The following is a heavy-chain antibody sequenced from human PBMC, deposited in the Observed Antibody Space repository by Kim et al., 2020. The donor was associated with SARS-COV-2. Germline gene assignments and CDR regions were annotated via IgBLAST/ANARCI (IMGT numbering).Heavy chain of an antibody. V-gene: IGHV3-7*01. J-gene: IGHJ6*02. D-gene: IGHD1-7*01. CDR3: ARDLWYNWNYGYYGMDV. Sequence: GGSLRLSCAASGFTFSSYWMSWVRQAPGKGLEWVANIKQDGSEKYYVDSVKGRFTISRDNAKNSLYLQMNSLRAEDTAVYYCARDLWYNWNYGYYGMDVWGQGTTVTVSS. CDR2: IKQDGSEK. CDR1: GFTFSSYW.